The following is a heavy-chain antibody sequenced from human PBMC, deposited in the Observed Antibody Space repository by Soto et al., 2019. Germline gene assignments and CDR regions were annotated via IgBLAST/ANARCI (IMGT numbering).Heavy chain of an antibody. CDR3: AIPGGSEYYFDY. D-gene: IGHD5-12*01. CDR2: IGTAGDT. Sequence: PGGSLRLSCAASGFTFSSYDMHWVRQATGKGLEWVSAIGTAGDTYYPGSVKGRFTISRENAKNSLYLQMNSLRAEDTAVYYCAIPGGSEYYFDYWGQGTLVTVSS. V-gene: IGHV3-13*01. J-gene: IGHJ4*02. CDR1: GFTFSSYD.